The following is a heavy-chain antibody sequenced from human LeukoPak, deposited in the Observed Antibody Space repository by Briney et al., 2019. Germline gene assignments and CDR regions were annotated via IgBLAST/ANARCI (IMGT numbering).Heavy chain of an antibody. D-gene: IGHD6-13*01. Sequence: GGSLRFSCAASGFTFSSYNMNWVRQAPGKGLEWVSYISRSSTTIYYADSVKGRFTISRDNARNSLYLQMNSLRDEDTAVYSCARDPSSSNSYYFDYWGQGTLVTVSS. V-gene: IGHV3-48*02. CDR1: GFTFSSYN. CDR2: ISRSSTTI. J-gene: IGHJ4*02. CDR3: ARDPSSSNSYYFDY.